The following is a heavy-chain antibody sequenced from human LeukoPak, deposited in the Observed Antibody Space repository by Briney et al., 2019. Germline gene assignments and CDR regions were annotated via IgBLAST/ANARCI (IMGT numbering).Heavy chain of an antibody. CDR2: ISAYNGNT. Sequence: ASVKVSCKASGYSFTSYGFSWVRQAPGQGLEWMGWISAYNGNTNYAQNLQGRVTMATDTSTSTAYMELRSLRSDDTAVYYCARVGWPYYFDYWGQGTLVTVSS. J-gene: IGHJ4*02. CDR1: GYSFTSYG. V-gene: IGHV1-18*01. CDR3: ARVGWPYYFDY. D-gene: IGHD6-19*01.